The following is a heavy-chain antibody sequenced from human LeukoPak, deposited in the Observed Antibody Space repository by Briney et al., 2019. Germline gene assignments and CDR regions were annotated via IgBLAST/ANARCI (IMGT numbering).Heavy chain of an antibody. J-gene: IGHJ4*02. D-gene: IGHD2/OR15-2a*01. Sequence: GESLKISCAASGSTFSSYWMHWVRQGPGKGLVWVSRINSDGSSTSYADSVKGRFTISRDNAKNTLYLQMNSLRAEDTAVYYCVKDEWGSNSHWGQGTLVTVSS. CDR2: INSDGSST. V-gene: IGHV3-74*01. CDR3: VKDEWGSNSH. CDR1: GSTFSSYW.